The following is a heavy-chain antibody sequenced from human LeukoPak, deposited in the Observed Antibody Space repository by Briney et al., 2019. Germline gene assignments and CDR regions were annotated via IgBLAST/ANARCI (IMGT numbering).Heavy chain of an antibody. J-gene: IGHJ4*02. D-gene: IGHD6-19*01. CDR2: IYYSGNT. V-gene: IGHV4-39*01. Sequence: SETLSLTCTVSGGSTSSSDYYWGWIRQPPGKGLEWIGSIYYSGNTYYNPSLKSQVSISVDTSRNQFSLRLSSVTAADTAIYYCARHSIAVTDDCWGQGTLVTVSS. CDR3: ARHSIAVTDDC. CDR1: GGSTSSSDYY.